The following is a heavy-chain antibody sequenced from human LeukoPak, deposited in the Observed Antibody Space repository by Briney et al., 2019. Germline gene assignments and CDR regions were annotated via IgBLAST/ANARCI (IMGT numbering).Heavy chain of an antibody. CDR1: GGSISSSSYY. CDR2: IYYSGST. Sequence: SETLSLTCTVSGGSISSSSYYWGWIRQPPGKGLEWIGSIYYSGSTYYNPSLKSRVTISVDTSKNQFPLKLSSVTAADTAVYYCASWYSSSSYAYWGQGTLVTVSS. V-gene: IGHV4-39*01. CDR3: ASWYSSSSYAY. J-gene: IGHJ4*02. D-gene: IGHD6-6*01.